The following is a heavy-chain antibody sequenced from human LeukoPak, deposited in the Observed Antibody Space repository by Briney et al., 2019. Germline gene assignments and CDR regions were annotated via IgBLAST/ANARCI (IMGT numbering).Heavy chain of an antibody. CDR1: GGSISSGSYY. D-gene: IGHD3-10*01. J-gene: IGHJ4*02. V-gene: IGHV4-39*01. CDR3: ARHPHGSGSSLFHFDY. Sequence: TSETLSLTCTVSGGSISSGSYYWSWIRQPPGKGLEWIGEINHSGSTNYNPSLKSRVTISVDTSKNQFSLKLSSVTAADTAVYYCARHPHGSGSSLFHFDYWGQGTLVTVSS. CDR2: INHSGST.